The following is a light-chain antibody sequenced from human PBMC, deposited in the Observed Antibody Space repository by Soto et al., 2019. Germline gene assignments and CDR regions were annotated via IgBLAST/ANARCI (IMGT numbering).Light chain of an antibody. CDR3: GTWDSSLSPNWV. V-gene: IGLV2-14*01. CDR1: SSDVGAYDY. CDR2: EVS. J-gene: IGLJ3*02. Sequence: QSALTQPASVSGSPGQSITISCTGTSSDVGAYDYVSWYQHYPGKAPKLLIYEVSNRPSGVSSRFSGSKSGNTASLTISGLQAEDEADYYCGTWDSSLSPNWVFGGGTKLTVL.